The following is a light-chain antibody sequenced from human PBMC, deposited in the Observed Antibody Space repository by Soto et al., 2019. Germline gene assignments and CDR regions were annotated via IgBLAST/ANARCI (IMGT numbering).Light chain of an antibody. CDR3: MQALQTPT. Sequence: DIVMTQSPLSLPVTPGEPASISCRSSQSLLHSNGYNYLDWYLQKPGQSPQLLIYLGSNRASGVPDRFSGSGSGTDFTLKISRVEAEDVGVYYCMQALQTPTFGLRTRLEIK. CDR2: LGS. CDR1: QSLLHSNGYNY. V-gene: IGKV2-28*01. J-gene: IGKJ5*01.